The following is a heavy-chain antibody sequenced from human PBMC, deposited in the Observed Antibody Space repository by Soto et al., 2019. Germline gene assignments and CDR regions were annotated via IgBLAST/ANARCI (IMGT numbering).Heavy chain of an antibody. J-gene: IGHJ3*02. CDR2: ISYDGSNK. CDR3: ARDLWSQLDDAADAFDI. D-gene: IGHD3-10*01. Sequence: GGSLRLSCAASGFTFSSYAMHWVRQAPGKGLEWVAVISYDGSNKYYADSVKGRFTISRDNSKNTLYLQMNSLRAEDTAVYYCARDLWSQLDDAADAFDIWGQGTMGTVSS. CDR1: GFTFSSYA. V-gene: IGHV3-30*04.